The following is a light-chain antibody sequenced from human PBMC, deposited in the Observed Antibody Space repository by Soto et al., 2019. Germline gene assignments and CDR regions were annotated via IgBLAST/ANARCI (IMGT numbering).Light chain of an antibody. J-gene: IGKJ1*01. Sequence: IQMTHSPSSLSASVGDRVTITCRASQSISTYLNWYQQKPGKAPKLLIHAASSLQSGVPSGFSGSGSGTDFTLTISSLQPEDFATYYCQQSYNTPWTLGQGTKVDIK. CDR1: QSISTY. CDR2: AAS. CDR3: QQSYNTPWT. V-gene: IGKV1-39*01.